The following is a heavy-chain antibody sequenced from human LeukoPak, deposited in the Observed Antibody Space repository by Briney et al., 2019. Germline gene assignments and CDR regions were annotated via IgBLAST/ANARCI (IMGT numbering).Heavy chain of an antibody. CDR2: ISGSGGST. Sequence: GGSLRLSCAASGFTFSSYAMSWVRQAPGKGLVWVSAISGSGGSTYYADFVKGRFTISRDNSKNTLYLQMNSLRAEDTAVYYCARGRSQWLVRVSDYWGQGTLVTVSS. V-gene: IGHV3-23*01. CDR3: ARGRSQWLVRVSDY. J-gene: IGHJ4*02. D-gene: IGHD6-19*01. CDR1: GFTFSSYA.